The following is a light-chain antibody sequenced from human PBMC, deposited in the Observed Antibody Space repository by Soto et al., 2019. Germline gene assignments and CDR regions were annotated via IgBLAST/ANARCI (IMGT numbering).Light chain of an antibody. V-gene: IGKV1-5*03. CDR3: HQYNSYSPLMYT. CDR1: QSISSW. CDR2: KAS. J-gene: IGKJ2*01. Sequence: DIQMTQSPSTLSASVGDRVTITCRASQSISSWLAGYQQKPGKAPKLLIYKASILASGVPSRFSGSTSGTEFTLTISSLQPDDFATYYCHQYNSYSPLMYTFGQGTKLEIK.